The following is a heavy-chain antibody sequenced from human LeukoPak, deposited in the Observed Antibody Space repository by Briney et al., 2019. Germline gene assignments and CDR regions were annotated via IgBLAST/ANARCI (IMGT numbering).Heavy chain of an antibody. Sequence: GGSLRLSCAASGFTFSSYDMHWVRQATGKGLEWVSAIGTAGDTYYPGSVKGRFTISRDNARNSLYLKMNTLRAEDTAVYSCARGADGVSSNSRGWFDPWGQGTLVTVSS. D-gene: IGHD2-15*01. CDR1: GFTFSSYD. V-gene: IGHV3-13*01. CDR2: IGTAGDT. CDR3: ARGADGVSSNSRGWFDP. J-gene: IGHJ5*02.